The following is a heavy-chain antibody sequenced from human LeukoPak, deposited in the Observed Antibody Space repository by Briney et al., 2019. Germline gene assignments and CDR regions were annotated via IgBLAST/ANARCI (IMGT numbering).Heavy chain of an antibody. CDR3: ARERTRDPGAHNWFDP. V-gene: IGHV4-4*07. D-gene: IGHD7-27*01. CDR2: IYTSGST. CDR1: GGSISSYY. Sequence: SETLSLTCTISGGSISSYYWSWIRQPAGKGLEWIGRIYTSGSTNYNPSLKSRVTISVDTSKNQFSLKLSSVTAADTAVYYCARERTRDPGAHNWFDPWGQGTLVTLSS. J-gene: IGHJ5*02.